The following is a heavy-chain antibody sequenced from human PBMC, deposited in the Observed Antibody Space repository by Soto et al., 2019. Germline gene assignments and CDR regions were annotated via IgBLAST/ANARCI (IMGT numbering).Heavy chain of an antibody. D-gene: IGHD1-7*01. CDR1: GGSISGSPYH. CDR3: ASRDPGTSVDY. CDR2: IGDDGRV. V-gene: IGHV4-39*07. Sequence: PSETLSLTCTVSGGSISGSPYHWGWIRQPPGKGLEWIGSIGDDGRVYYNPSLKSRVTISLDKSENQFSLKVTSLTAADTAVYYCASRDPGTSVDYWGQGTLVTVSS. J-gene: IGHJ4*02.